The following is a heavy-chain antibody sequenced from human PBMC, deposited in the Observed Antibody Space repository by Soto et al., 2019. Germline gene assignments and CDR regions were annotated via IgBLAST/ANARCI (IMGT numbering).Heavy chain of an antibody. CDR1: GGSISSSNCY. D-gene: IGHD3-16*01. V-gene: IGHV4-39*01. J-gene: IGHJ6*02. Sequence: SETLSVTCTVSGGSISSSNCYWGWIRQHPGKGLEWIGSIYYSGYTYYNPSLKSRVTISVDTSKNQFSLTLSSVTAADTAVYYCARHNGSVYVGYYYDMDVWGQGTTVT. CDR2: IYYSGYT. CDR3: ARHNGSVYVGYYYDMDV.